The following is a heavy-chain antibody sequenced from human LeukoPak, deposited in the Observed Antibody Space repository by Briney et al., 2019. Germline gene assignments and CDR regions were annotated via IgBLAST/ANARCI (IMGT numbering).Heavy chain of an antibody. D-gene: IGHD1-7*01. CDR1: GYTFTSYD. CDR3: AREFDITGTTSSL. CDR2: MNPNSGNT. Sequence: ASVKVSCKASGYTFTSYDINWVRQATGQGLEWMGWMNPNSGNTVYAQKFQGRVTITRNTSISTAYMELSSLRSEDTAVYYCAREFDITGTTSSLWGQGTLVTVSS. J-gene: IGHJ4*02. V-gene: IGHV1-8*03.